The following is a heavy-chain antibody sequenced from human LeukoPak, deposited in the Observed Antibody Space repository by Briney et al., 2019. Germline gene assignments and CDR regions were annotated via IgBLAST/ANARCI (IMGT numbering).Heavy chain of an antibody. CDR3: ASGDTTGYSGDAFNI. V-gene: IGHV3-33*03. CDR2: IWYDGSNK. CDR1: GFTFSRYG. Sequence: GGSLRLSCVASGFTFSRYGMHWVRQAPGKGLEWVAIIWYDGSNKYYADSVKGGFTISRDTSKNTLYLQMDSLRAEDTAVYYCASGDTTGYSGDAFNIWGQGTLVTVSS. D-gene: IGHD3-22*01. J-gene: IGHJ3*02.